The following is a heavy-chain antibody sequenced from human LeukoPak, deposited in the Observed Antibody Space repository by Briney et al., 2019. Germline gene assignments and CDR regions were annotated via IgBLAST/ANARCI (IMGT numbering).Heavy chain of an antibody. CDR1: GFTFRSNS. CDR2: ITGTGENT. J-gene: IGHJ4*02. Sequence: GGSLRLSCAASGFTFRSNSMSWVRQPPGKGLEWVSAITGTGENTYYADFVKGRFTISRDNSNNTLYLQMNSLRAEDTAVYYCAKIGGYFDYWGQGTLVTVSS. V-gene: IGHV3-23*01. D-gene: IGHD3-10*01. CDR3: AKIGGYFDY.